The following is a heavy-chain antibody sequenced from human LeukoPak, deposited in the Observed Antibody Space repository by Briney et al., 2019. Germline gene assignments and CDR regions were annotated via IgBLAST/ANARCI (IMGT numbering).Heavy chain of an antibody. CDR2: IDPNTGRT. CDR3: ARTPVTVIRGVIEDGMDV. J-gene: IGHJ6*02. V-gene: IGHV1-2*02. D-gene: IGHD3-10*01. Sequence: ASVKVSCKPSGYTFTDYYLHWVRQAPGQGLEWMGWIDPNTGRTNYAQNFQGRVTMTRDTSVSTAYMDLRGLGSDDTAVYYCARTPVTVIRGVIEDGMDVWGQGTTVTVSS. CDR1: GYTFTDYY.